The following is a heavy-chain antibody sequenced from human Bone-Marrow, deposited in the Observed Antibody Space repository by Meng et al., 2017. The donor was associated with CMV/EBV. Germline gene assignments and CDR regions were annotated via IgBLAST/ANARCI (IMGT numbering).Heavy chain of an antibody. CDR1: GFTFSSFT. CDR2: ISGTSSYI. Sequence: GESLKISCAASGFTFSSFTMNWVRQAPGRGLEWVSSISGTSSYIYYADSVKGRFTISRDNAKNSLYLQMNSLRAEDTAVYYCARYSLPPAFDMWGQGTMVPVSS. D-gene: IGHD4-11*01. J-gene: IGHJ3*02. V-gene: IGHV3-21*01. CDR3: ARYSLPPAFDM.